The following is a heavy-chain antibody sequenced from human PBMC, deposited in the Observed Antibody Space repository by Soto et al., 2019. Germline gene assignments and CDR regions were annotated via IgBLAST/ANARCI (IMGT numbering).Heavy chain of an antibody. Sequence: QVQLVQSGAEVKKPGASVKVSCKASGYTFTNYAISWVRQAPGQGLEWMGWISAYNGNTNYAQKLQGRVTMTTDTXTSSASMELRSLRSDGTAVYYCARAWFGDFVYYFDYWGQGTLVTVSS. V-gene: IGHV1-18*01. J-gene: IGHJ4*02. CDR2: ISAYNGNT. CDR1: GYTFTNYA. CDR3: ARAWFGDFVYYFDY. D-gene: IGHD3-10*01.